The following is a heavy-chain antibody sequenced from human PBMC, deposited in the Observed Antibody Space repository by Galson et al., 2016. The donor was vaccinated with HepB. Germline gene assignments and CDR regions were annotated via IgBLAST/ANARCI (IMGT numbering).Heavy chain of an antibody. J-gene: IGHJ4*02. D-gene: IGHD5-12*01. CDR2: IYPGDSDT. V-gene: IGHV5-51*01. Sequence: QSGAEVKKPGESLTISCKGSGYYYDTYWIGWVRQMPGKGLEWMGIIYPGDSDTRYRPSFQGQVTISADMSISTSYLQWSSLKASDTATYYCARGTSGYYGPFDYWGQGTLATVSS. CDR3: ARGTSGYYGPFDY. CDR1: GYYYDTYW.